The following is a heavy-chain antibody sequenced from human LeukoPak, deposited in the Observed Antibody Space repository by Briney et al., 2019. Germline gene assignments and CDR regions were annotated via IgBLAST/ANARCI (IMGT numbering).Heavy chain of an antibody. D-gene: IGHD3-16*01. CDR1: GFTFSDYY. Sequence: NPGGSLRLSCAASGFTFSDYYMSWIRQAPGKGLEWVSYISSSGSTIYYADSVKGRFTISRDNAKNSLYLQMNSLRAEDTAVYYCASTLEMTYFDYWGQGTLVTVSS. J-gene: IGHJ4*02. CDR2: ISSSGSTI. V-gene: IGHV3-11*01. CDR3: ASTLEMTYFDY.